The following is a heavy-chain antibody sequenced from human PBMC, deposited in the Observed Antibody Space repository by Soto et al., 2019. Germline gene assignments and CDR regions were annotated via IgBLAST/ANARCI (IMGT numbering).Heavy chain of an antibody. CDR3: ARDVVVTSVHQYYFDF. CDR2: IYHRGTT. V-gene: IGHV4-38-2*02. Sequence: AETLSLTCVVSGSSVSSDYYWGFIRQPPGKGLEWIGSIYHRGTTYYNPSLKSRVTLSVDTSKNLFSLRLSSATAADTAVYYCARDVVVTSVHQYYFDFWGQGALVTVSS. D-gene: IGHD2-21*02. CDR1: GSSVSSDYY. J-gene: IGHJ4*02.